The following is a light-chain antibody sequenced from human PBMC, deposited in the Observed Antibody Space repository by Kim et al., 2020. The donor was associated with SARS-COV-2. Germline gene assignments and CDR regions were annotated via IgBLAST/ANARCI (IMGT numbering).Light chain of an antibody. Sequence: ATINGKASQSVSYSSNNKNYLAWYQQKPGQPPKLLIYWASTRESGVPDRFSGSESGTDFTLTISSLQAEDVAVYYCQQYYSAPWTFGQGTKVDIK. CDR2: WAS. J-gene: IGKJ1*01. CDR1: QSVSYSSNNKNY. V-gene: IGKV4-1*01. CDR3: QQYYSAPWT.